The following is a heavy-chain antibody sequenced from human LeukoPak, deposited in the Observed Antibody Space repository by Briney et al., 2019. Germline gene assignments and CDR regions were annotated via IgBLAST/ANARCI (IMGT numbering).Heavy chain of an antibody. V-gene: IGHV4-39*07. CDR1: GGSISSSSYY. Sequence: PSETLSLTCTVSGGSISSSSYYWGWIRQPPGKGLEWIGSIYYSGSTYYNPSLKSRVTISVDTSKNQFSLKLSSVTAADTAVYYCASSPLGYCSGGSCPQGDYWGQGTLVTVSS. CDR3: ASSPLGYCSGGSCPQGDY. D-gene: IGHD2-15*01. J-gene: IGHJ4*02. CDR2: IYYSGST.